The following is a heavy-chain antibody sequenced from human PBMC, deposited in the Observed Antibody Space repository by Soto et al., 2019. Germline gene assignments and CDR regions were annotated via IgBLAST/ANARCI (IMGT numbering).Heavy chain of an antibody. CDR1: GVTFCSYW. V-gene: IGHV3-7*05. CDR2: IKQDGSEI. Sequence: GGALRLSCAASGVTFCSYWMSGVRQGPGKGPEWVANIKQDGSEIYYVDSVKGRFTISRDNAKSSLYLQMTSLRAEDTAVYHCAKSLSAIPGDSWGQGTLVTVSS. J-gene: IGHJ4*02. CDR3: AKSLSAIPGDS. D-gene: IGHD2-2*01.